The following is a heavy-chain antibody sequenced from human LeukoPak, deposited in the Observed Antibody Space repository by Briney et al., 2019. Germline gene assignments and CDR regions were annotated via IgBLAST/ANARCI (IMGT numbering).Heavy chain of an antibody. CDR2: IYPGDSDT. CDR3: ARWGRGGIAAAGRHY. V-gene: IGHV5-51*01. Sequence: GESLKISCRGSGYSFTSYWIGWVRQMPGKGLEWMGIIYPGDSDTRYSPSFQGQVTISADKSISTAYLQWSSLKASDTAMYYCARWGRGGIAAAGRHYWGQGTLVTVSS. D-gene: IGHD6-13*01. CDR1: GYSFTSYW. J-gene: IGHJ4*02.